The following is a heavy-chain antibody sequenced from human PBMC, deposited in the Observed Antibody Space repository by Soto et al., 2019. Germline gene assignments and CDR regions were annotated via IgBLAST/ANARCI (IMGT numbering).Heavy chain of an antibody. Sequence: ASVAVSCKASEGTFGSYTSRWVRQAPGQGLEWMGRIIPILGIANYAQKFQGRVTITADKSTSTAYMELSSLRSEDTAVYYCARDITGTKAAYWGQGTLVTVSS. CDR3: ARDITGTKAAY. CDR2: IIPILGIA. D-gene: IGHD1-7*01. V-gene: IGHV1-69*04. J-gene: IGHJ4*02. CDR1: EGTFGSYT.